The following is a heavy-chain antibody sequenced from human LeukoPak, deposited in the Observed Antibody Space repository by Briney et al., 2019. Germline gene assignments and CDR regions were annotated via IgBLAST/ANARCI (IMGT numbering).Heavy chain of an antibody. D-gene: IGHD1-1*01. CDR2: ISGSGSST. CDR3: TTGPYNWND. V-gene: IGHV3-23*01. J-gene: IGHJ1*01. Sequence: GGSLRLSCAASGFTFSSYVMSWVRQAPGKGLEWVSAISGSGSSTYYADSVQGRFTVSRDNSKNTLFLQMNSLKTEDTAVYYCTTGPYNWNDWGQGTLVAVSS. CDR1: GFTFSSYV.